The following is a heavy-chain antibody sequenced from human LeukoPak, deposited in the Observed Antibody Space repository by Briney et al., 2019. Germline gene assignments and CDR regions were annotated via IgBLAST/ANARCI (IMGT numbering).Heavy chain of an antibody. Sequence: GGSLRLSCAASGFTFSSYEMNWVRQAPGKGLEWVSYISSSGSTIYYADSVKGRLTISRDNAKNSLYLQMNSLRAEDTAVYYCARENSVSYYVDYWGQGTLVTVSS. CDR2: ISSSGSTI. CDR1: GFTFSSYE. J-gene: IGHJ4*02. D-gene: IGHD1-26*01. V-gene: IGHV3-48*03. CDR3: ARENSVSYYVDY.